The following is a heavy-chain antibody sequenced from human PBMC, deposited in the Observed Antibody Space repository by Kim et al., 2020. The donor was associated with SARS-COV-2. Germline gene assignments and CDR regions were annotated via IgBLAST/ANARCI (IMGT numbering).Heavy chain of an antibody. V-gene: IGHV3-74*01. CDR3: ARRQFSSGWYYFDY. J-gene: IGHJ4*02. Sequence: ADSVKSRYTISRDNAKDKLYLQRSSLRAEDTAVYYCARRQFSSGWYYFDYWGQGTLVTVSS. D-gene: IGHD6-19*01.